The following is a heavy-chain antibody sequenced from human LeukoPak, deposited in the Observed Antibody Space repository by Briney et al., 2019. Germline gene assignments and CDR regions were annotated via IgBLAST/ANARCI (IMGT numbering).Heavy chain of an antibody. Sequence: SGALSLTCAVSGGSIRSSNWWSWVRQPPGKGLEWIGEIYHSGGTTNYNPSLKSRVTISVDKSKNQFSLQLSSVTAADTALYYCARPTGRGGYPTDPFDIWGQGTMVTVSS. CDR1: GGSIRSSNW. D-gene: IGHD6-25*01. CDR2: IYHSGGTT. CDR3: ARPTGRGGYPTDPFDI. J-gene: IGHJ3*02. V-gene: IGHV4-4*02.